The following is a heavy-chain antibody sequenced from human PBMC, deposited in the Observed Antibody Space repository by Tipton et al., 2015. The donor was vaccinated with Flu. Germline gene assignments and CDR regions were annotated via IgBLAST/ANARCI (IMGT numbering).Heavy chain of an antibody. J-gene: IGHJ5*02. D-gene: IGHD3-10*01. CDR3: ARDYGDLNWFDP. CDR2: VYYSGST. V-gene: IGHV4-39*02. CDR1: GGSISSSNHY. Sequence: TLSLTCTVSGGSISSSNHYWGWIRQPPGKGLEWIGSVYYSGSTYYNPSLKSRVTISVDMSKNQLSLKLRSVTAADTAVYYCARDYGDLNWFDPWGQGTLVTVSS.